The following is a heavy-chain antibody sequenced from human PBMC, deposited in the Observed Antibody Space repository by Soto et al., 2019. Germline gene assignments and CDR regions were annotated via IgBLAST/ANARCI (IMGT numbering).Heavy chain of an antibody. Sequence: LSETLSLTCNVSGDSITTDGYSWSWIRQPPGKGLEWIGYIYHTGTAYYNPSLKSRVTLSVDRSKNQFSLSLSSMTAADTAVYYCAREAWGRNFDFWGQGTLVTVSS. CDR2: IYHTGTA. CDR3: AREAWGRNFDF. J-gene: IGHJ4*02. D-gene: IGHD3-16*01. V-gene: IGHV4-30-2*01. CDR1: GDSITTDGYS.